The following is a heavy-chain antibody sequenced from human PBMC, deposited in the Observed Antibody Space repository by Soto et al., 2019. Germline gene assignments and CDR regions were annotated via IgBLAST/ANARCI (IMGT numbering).Heavy chain of an antibody. CDR1: GFAFSSYG. V-gene: IGHV3-30*18. CDR3: AKDSYGMDV. Sequence: GGSLRLSCAASGFAFSSYGMHWVRQAPGKGLEWVAVISYDGSNKYYADSVKGRFTISRDNSKNTLYLQMNSLRAEDTAVYYCAKDSYGMDVWGQGTTVTVSS. J-gene: IGHJ6*02. CDR2: ISYDGSNK.